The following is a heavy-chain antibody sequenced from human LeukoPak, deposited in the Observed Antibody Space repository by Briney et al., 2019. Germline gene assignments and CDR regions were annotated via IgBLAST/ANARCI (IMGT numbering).Heavy chain of an antibody. J-gene: IGHJ4*02. CDR1: GFTFSRYW. Sequence: GGSLRLSCVGSGFTFSRYWLNWVRQAPGKGLEWVSVIYTSGSTFYADSVKGRFTISRDNSKSTLYLQMNGLRAEDTAVYYCARDGGSRGFDYWGQGTLVTVSS. D-gene: IGHD3-16*01. CDR3: ARDGGSRGFDY. V-gene: IGHV3-53*01. CDR2: IYTSGST.